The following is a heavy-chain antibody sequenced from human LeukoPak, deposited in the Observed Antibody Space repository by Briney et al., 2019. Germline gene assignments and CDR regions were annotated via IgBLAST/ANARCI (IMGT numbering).Heavy chain of an antibody. CDR3: AKAGGGYYDAFDI. CDR2: ISYDGSNK. Sequence: GRSLRLSCAASGFTFSSYGMHWVRQAPGKGLEWVAVISYDGSNKYYADSVKGRFAISRDNSKNTLYLQMNSLRAEDMALYYCAKAGGGYYDAFDIWGQGTMVTVSS. D-gene: IGHD1-26*01. CDR1: GFTFSSYG. V-gene: IGHV3-30*18. J-gene: IGHJ3*02.